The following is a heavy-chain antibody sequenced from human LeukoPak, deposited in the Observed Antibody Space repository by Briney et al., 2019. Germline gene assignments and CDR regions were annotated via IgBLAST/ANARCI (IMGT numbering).Heavy chain of an antibody. CDR3: ARTPGFRSTSFFDY. CDR1: GGTFSSYA. CDR2: IIPILGIA. J-gene: IGHJ4*02. D-gene: IGHD2-2*01. Sequence: ASVKVSRKASGGTFSSYAISWVRQAPGQGLEWMGRIIPILGIANYAQKFQGRVTITADKSTSTAYMELSSLRSEDTAVYYCARTPGFRSTSFFDYWGQGTLVTVSS. V-gene: IGHV1-69*04.